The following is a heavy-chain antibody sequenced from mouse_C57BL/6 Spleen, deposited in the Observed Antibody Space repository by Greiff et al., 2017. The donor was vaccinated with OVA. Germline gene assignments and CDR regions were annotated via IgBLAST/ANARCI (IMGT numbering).Heavy chain of an antibody. D-gene: IGHD1-1*01. V-gene: IGHV1-50*01. Sequence: QVQLQQPGAELVKPGASVKLSCKASGYTFTSYWMQWVKQRPGQGLEWSGEIDPSDSYTNYNQKFKGKATLTVDTSSSTAYMQLSSLTSEDSAVYYCARRYYGSRDYWYFDVWGTGTTVTVSS. CDR3: ARRYYGSRDYWYFDV. J-gene: IGHJ1*03. CDR1: GYTFTSYW. CDR2: IDPSDSYT.